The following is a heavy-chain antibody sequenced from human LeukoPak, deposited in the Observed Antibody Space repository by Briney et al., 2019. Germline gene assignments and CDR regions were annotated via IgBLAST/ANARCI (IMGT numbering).Heavy chain of an antibody. D-gene: IGHD2-2*01. V-gene: IGHV4-59*01. J-gene: IGHJ4*02. CDR1: GGSISSYY. CDR3: ARGSDCSSTSCRSQYDY. Sequence: SETLSLTCTVSGGSISSYYWNWVRQPPGKGLEWIGYIYSSASINYNPSLESRVTISADTSKNQFSLKLNSVTAADTAVYYCARGSDCSSTSCRSQYDYWGQGTLVTVSS. CDR2: IYSSASI.